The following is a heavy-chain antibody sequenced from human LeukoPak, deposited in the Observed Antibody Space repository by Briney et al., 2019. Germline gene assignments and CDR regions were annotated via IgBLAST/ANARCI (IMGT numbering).Heavy chain of an antibody. CDR2: ISAYNGNT. J-gene: IGHJ4*02. D-gene: IGHD3-10*01. CDR3: ARSVKGGSGSSTFDY. Sequence: ASVKVSCKASGYTFTSYGISWLRQVPGQGLEWMGGISAYNGNTNYAQKLQGRVTMTTDTSTSTAYMELRSLRSDDTAVYYCARSVKGGSGSSTFDYWGQGALVTVSS. CDR1: GYTFTSYG. V-gene: IGHV1-18*01.